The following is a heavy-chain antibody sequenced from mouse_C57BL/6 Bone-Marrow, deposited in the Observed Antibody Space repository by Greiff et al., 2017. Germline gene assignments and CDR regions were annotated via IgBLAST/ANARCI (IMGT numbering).Heavy chain of an antibody. V-gene: IGHV1-39*01. Sequence: VQLQQSVPELLKPGASVQISCKASGYSFTDSYMNWVKQSTGKSLEWIGVINPNYGTTSYNQKFKGQAPLTVDQSSSTAYIRLNSLTSEDSVVYCGAKYYDGYSVDYRGQGTTLTVS. CDR1: GYSFTDSY. J-gene: IGHJ2*01. D-gene: IGHD2-3*01. CDR2: INPNYGTT. CDR3: AKYYDGYSVDY.